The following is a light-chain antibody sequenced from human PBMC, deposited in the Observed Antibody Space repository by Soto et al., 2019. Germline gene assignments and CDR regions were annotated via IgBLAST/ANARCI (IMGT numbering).Light chain of an antibody. V-gene: IGLV2-23*01. Sequence: QSALTQPASVSESPGQSITVSCTGSSSDIGSYNLVSWYQQHPGKAPKLVMYETSKRPSGVSNRFSGSKSGNTASLTISGLQAEDEGDYYCCSYAGSSTFVVFGGGTKLTVL. CDR2: ETS. CDR1: SSDIGSYNL. CDR3: CSYAGSSTFVV. J-gene: IGLJ2*01.